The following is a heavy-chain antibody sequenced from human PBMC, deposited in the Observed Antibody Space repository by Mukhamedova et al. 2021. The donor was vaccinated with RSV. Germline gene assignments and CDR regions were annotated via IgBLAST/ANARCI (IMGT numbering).Heavy chain of an antibody. D-gene: IGHD3-3*01. J-gene: IGHJ5*02. CDR2: IYPGDSDT. Sequence: GIIYPGDSDTRYSPSFEGQVTISADKSISTAYLQWSSLKASDTAMYYCARHSDFGVVTTLNWFDPWGQGTLVTVSS. CDR3: ARHSDFGVVTTLNWFDP. V-gene: IGHV5-51*01.